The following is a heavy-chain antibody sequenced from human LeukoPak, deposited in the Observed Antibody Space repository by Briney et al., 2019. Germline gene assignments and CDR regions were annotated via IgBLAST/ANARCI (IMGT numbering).Heavy chain of an antibody. Sequence: PGRSLRLSCAASGFSLRDYGMYWVRQAPGKGLEWVSIIWSDGSKKYYGDSVKGRFTISRDNSKNTLYLQMNSLRAEDTAVYYCAKSGSYGWASSSAFDIRGQGTMVTVSS. D-gene: IGHD1-26*01. J-gene: IGHJ3*02. CDR3: AKSGSYGWASSSAFDI. CDR2: IWSDGSKK. V-gene: IGHV3-33*06. CDR1: GFSLRDYG.